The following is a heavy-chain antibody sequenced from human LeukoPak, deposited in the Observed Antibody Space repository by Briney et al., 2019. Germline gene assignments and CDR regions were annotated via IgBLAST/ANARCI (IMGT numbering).Heavy chain of an antibody. V-gene: IGHV3-9*01. CDR3: AKGFGGTYYYDSSGYFGY. Sequence: GGSLRLSCAASGFTFDDYAMHWVRQAPGEGLEWVSGISWNSGSIGYADSVKGRFTISRDNSKNTLYLQMNSLRAEDTAVYYCAKGFGGTYYYDSSGYFGYWGQGTLVTVSS. J-gene: IGHJ4*02. CDR2: ISWNSGSI. D-gene: IGHD3-22*01. CDR1: GFTFDDYA.